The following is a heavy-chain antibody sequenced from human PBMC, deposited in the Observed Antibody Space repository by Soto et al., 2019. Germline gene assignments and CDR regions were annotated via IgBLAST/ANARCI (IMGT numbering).Heavy chain of an antibody. CDR2: IYYSGST. D-gene: IGHD5-18*01. CDR1: GGSISSGGYY. Sequence: QVQLQESGPGLVKPSQTLSLTCTVSGGSISSGGYYWSWIRQHPGKGLEWNGYIYYSGSTYYNPSRKSLVTISVDTSKHQFSLKLSSVTAADTAVYYCARERALATAMAGYYFDYWGQGTLVTVSS. CDR3: ARERALATAMAGYYFDY. V-gene: IGHV4-31*01. J-gene: IGHJ4*02.